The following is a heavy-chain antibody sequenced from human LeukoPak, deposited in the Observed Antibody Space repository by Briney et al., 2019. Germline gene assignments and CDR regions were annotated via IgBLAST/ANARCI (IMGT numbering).Heavy chain of an antibody. CDR2: IYNSGST. CDR1: RFTFTNHG. CDR3: ARVKLYCGADCYPFDD. J-gene: IGHJ4*02. V-gene: IGHV3-NL1*01. D-gene: IGHD2-21*01. Sequence: PGGSLRLSCAASRFTFTNHGMHWVRQAPGKGLEWVSVIYNSGSTYYADSVKGRFTISRDNSKNTLYLQMNSLRAEDTAVYYCARVKLYCGADCYPFDDWGQGTLVTVSS.